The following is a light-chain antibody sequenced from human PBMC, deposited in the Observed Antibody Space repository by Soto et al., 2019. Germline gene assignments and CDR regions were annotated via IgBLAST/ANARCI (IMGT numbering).Light chain of an antibody. CDR2: DVS. J-gene: IGLJ3*02. CDR3: CSYAGSWV. CDR1: SSDVDGYNY. V-gene: IGLV2-11*01. Sequence: QSVLTQPRSVSGSPGQSVTISCTGTSSDVDGYNYVSWYQQHPGKAPKLMISDVSQRPSGVPDRFSGSKSGNTASLTISGLQAEDEADYYCCSYAGSWVFGGGTKLTVL.